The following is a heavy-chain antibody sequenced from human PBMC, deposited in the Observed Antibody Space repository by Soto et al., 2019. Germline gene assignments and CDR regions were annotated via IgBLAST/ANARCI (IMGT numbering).Heavy chain of an antibody. D-gene: IGHD2-2*01. CDR2: ISAYNGNT. V-gene: IGHV1-18*01. CDR1: GYTFTSYG. J-gene: IGHJ6*03. Sequence: ASVKVSCKASGYTFTSYGISWVRQAPGQGLEWMGWISAYNGNTNYAQKLQGRVTMTTGTSTSTAYMELRSLRSDDTAVYYCARVIVVVPAKSYYYYYMDVWGKGTTVTVSS. CDR3: ARVIVVVPAKSYYYYYMDV.